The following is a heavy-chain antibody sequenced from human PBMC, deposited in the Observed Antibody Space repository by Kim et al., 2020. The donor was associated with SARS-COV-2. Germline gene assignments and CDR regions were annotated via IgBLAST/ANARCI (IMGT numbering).Heavy chain of an antibody. CDR2: IYPGDSDT. D-gene: IGHD3-3*01. CDR3: ARHRVAPGGYYYYGMDV. CDR1: GYSFTSYW. Sequence: GESLKISCKGSGYSFTSYWIGWVRQMPGKGLEWMGIIYPGDSDTRYSPSFQGQVTISADKSISTAYLQWSSLKASDTAMYYCARHRVAPGGYYYYGMDVWGQGTTVTVSS. J-gene: IGHJ6*02. V-gene: IGHV5-51*01.